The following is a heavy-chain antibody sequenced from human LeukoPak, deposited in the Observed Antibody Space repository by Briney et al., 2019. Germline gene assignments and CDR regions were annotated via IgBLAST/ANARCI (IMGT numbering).Heavy chain of an antibody. D-gene: IGHD3-3*01. CDR2: ISGSGGST. V-gene: IGHV3-23*01. J-gene: IGHJ4*02. CDR1: GFTFSSYA. CDR3: ANFWSGYFYYFDY. Sequence: AGGSLRLSCAASGFTFSSYAMSWVRQAPGKGLEWVSAISGSGGSTYYADSVKGRFTISRDNSKNTLYLQMNSLRAEDTAVYYCANFWSGYFYYFDYWGQGTLVTVSS.